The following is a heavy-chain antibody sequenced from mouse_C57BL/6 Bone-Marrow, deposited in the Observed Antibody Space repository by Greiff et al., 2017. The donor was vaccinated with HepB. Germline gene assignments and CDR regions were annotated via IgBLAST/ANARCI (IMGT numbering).Heavy chain of an antibody. Sequence: EVMSVETGGGLVKPGGSLKLSCAASGFTFSDYGMHWVRQAPEKGLELVAYISSGSSTIYYADTVKGLFTISRNNTKNTLFLQMTSLRSEDTAMYFCARGGYYGSGYAMDYGGQGTSVTVSS. CDR3: ARGGYYGSGYAMDY. V-gene: IGHV5-17*01. CDR2: ISSGSSTI. J-gene: IGHJ4*01. D-gene: IGHD1-1*01. CDR1: GFTFSDYG.